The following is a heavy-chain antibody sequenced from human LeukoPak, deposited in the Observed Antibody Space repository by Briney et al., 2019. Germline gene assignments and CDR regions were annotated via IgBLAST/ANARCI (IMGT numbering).Heavy chain of an antibody. J-gene: IGHJ5*02. Sequence: PGGSLRLSCAASGFTFSSYEMNWVRQAPGKGLEWVSSISSSSSYIYYADSVKGRFTISRDNSKNTLYLQMNSLRAEDTAVYYCARHDWFAPWGQGTLVTVSS. CDR1: GFTFSSYE. V-gene: IGHV3-21*01. CDR2: ISSSSSYI. CDR3: ARHDWFAP.